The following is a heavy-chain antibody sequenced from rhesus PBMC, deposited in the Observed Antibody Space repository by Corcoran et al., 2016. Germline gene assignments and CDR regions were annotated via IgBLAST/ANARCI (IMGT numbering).Heavy chain of an antibody. J-gene: IGHJ4*01. CDR2: ISSDGRDT. Sequence: EVQLAESGGDLVQSGGSLRLSCVASGFTFSSHWMYWVRQAPGKGVEWGSRISSDGRDTSYAESVKGRFTISRENAKNSLYLQMNSLRVEDTAVYYCAKDYAPERGYYTGFDYWGQGVLVTVSS. V-gene: IGHV3-119*01. D-gene: IGHD3-28*01. CDR3: AKDYAPERGYYTGFDY. CDR1: GFTFSSHW.